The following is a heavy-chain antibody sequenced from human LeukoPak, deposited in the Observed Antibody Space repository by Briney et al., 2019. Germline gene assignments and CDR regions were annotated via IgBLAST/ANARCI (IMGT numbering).Heavy chain of an antibody. CDR3: ARVGGQLDYFDY. Sequence: SVKVSCKASGGTFSSYAISWVRQAPGQGLEWMGRIIPILGVANYAQKFQGRVTMTTDTSTSTAYMELRSLRSDDTAVYYCARVGGQLDYFDYWGQGTLVTVSS. V-gene: IGHV1-69*04. D-gene: IGHD6-6*01. CDR2: IIPILGVA. CDR1: GGTFSSYA. J-gene: IGHJ4*02.